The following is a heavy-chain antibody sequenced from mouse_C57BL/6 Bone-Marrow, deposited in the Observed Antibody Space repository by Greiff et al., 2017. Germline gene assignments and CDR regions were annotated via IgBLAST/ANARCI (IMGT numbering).Heavy chain of an antibody. CDR1: GFNIKDDY. D-gene: IGHD1-1*01. CDR2: IDPENGDT. V-gene: IGHV14-4*01. J-gene: IGHJ2*01. CDR3: TTPATYYFDD. Sequence: VQLQQSGAELVRPGASVKLSCTASGFNIKDDYMHWVKQRPEQGLEWIGWIDPENGDTEYAAKFQGKATITADTSSHTAYLQLSSLTSEDTAVYYCTTPATYYFDDWGQGTTLTVSS.